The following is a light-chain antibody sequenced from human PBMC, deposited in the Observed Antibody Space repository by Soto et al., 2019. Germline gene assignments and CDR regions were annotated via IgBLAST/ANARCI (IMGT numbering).Light chain of an antibody. CDR2: SNN. Sequence: QSVLTQPPSVSGAPGQRVTISCTGSRSNIGAGYDVHWYQQLPGTAPKLLIYSNNQRPSGVPDRFSGSKSGTSGSLAISGLQSEDEADYYCAAWDDSLNGYVFGTGTKLTVL. V-gene: IGLV1-40*01. J-gene: IGLJ1*01. CDR3: AAWDDSLNGYV. CDR1: RSNIGAGYD.